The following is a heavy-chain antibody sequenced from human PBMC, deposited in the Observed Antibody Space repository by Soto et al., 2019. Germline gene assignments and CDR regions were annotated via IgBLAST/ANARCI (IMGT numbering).Heavy chain of an antibody. Sequence: GGSLSLSCAASGFTFSSYSMNWVRQAPGKGLEWVSSISSSSSYIYYADSVKGRFTISRDNAKNSLYLQMNSLRAEDTAVYYCARSGLRFSETGSWFDPWGQGTLVTVSS. J-gene: IGHJ5*02. CDR2: ISSSSSYI. D-gene: IGHD3-3*01. CDR1: GFTFSSYS. CDR3: ARSGLRFSETGSWFDP. V-gene: IGHV3-21*01.